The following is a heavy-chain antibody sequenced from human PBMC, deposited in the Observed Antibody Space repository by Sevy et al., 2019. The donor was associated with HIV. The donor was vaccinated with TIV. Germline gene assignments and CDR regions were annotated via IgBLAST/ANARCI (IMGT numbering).Heavy chain of an antibody. CDR3: AREDGSTYYGLIDY. J-gene: IGHJ4*02. D-gene: IGHD3-22*01. Sequence: ASVKVSCKASGYTFTDNYIHWVRQAPGQGLEWMGRINPKSGGTKYAQKFQGRVTMTRDTSIRTAYMEVSRLGFDDTAVFHCAREDGSTYYGLIDYWGQGSLVTVSS. CDR1: GYTFTDNY. CDR2: INPKSGGT. V-gene: IGHV1-2*06.